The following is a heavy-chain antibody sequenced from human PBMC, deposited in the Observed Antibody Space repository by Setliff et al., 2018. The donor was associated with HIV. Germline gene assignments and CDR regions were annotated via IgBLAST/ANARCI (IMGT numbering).Heavy chain of an antibody. D-gene: IGHD6-13*01. CDR2: LHHSGGT. CDR1: YGSISGHY. CDR3: ARLPDINSWPFDY. J-gene: IGHJ4*02. V-gene: IGHV4-59*11. Sequence: EPLSLTCTVSYGSISGHYWTWIRQPPGKGLEWIGYLHHSGGTQYNPSLMSRLTMSVDSSKNQFSLSLSSVTAADTAVYYCARLPDINSWPFDYWARGTLVTVSS.